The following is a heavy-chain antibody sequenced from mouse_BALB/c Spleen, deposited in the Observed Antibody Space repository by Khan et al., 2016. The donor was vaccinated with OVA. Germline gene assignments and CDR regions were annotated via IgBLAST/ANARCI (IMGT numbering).Heavy chain of an antibody. V-gene: IGHV3-2*02. Sequence: EVQLVESGPGLVKPSQSLSLTCTVTGYSITSDYAWNWIRQFPGNKLEWMGYISYSGSTCYNPSLKSRISITRDTSKNQFFLQLTSVTTEDTAAYYCAKQNYNGYAMDYWGQGTSVTVSS. D-gene: IGHD1-1*01. CDR1: GYSITSDYA. CDR2: ISYSGST. CDR3: AKQNYNGYAMDY. J-gene: IGHJ4*01.